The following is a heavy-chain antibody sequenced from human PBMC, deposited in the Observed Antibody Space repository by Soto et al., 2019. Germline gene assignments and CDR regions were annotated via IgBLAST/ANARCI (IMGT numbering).Heavy chain of an antibody. V-gene: IGHV3-30-3*01. CDR2: ISYDGSNK. CDR3: ARGARYYDSLTGYGIDY. J-gene: IGHJ4*02. D-gene: IGHD3-9*01. CDR1: GFTFSSYA. Sequence: QVQLVESGGGVVQPGRSLRLSCAASGFTFSSYAMHWVRQAPGKGLEWVAVISYDGSNKYYADSVKGRFTISRDNSKNTLYLRMNSLRAEDTAVYYCARGARYYDSLTGYGIDYWGQGTLVTVS.